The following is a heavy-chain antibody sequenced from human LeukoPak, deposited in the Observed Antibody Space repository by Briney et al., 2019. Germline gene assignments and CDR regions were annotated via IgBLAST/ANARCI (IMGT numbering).Heavy chain of an antibody. CDR2: ISDSGGST. CDR1: GFTFSSYA. Sequence: GGSLRLSCAASGFTFSSYAMSWVRRAPGKGLEWVSAISDSGGSTYYADSVKGRFTISRDNSKNTLYLQMNSLRAEDTAVYYCAKERGSSWYSIDYWGQGTLVTVSS. J-gene: IGHJ4*02. V-gene: IGHV3-23*01. CDR3: AKERGSSWYSIDY. D-gene: IGHD6-13*01.